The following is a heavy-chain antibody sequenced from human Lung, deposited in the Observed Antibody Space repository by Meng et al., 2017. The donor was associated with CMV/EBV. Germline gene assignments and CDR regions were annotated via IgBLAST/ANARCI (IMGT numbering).Heavy chain of an antibody. V-gene: IGHV4-4*07. J-gene: IGHJ4*02. CDR2: IYTSGTT. CDR1: GGSISSYY. Sequence: QVRLQESCRGLVKPSETLSLTCTVAGGSISSYYWSWIRQSAGKGLEWIGRIYTSGTTIYNPSLKSRLTLSLDTSKNQFSLKLNSVTAADTAVYYCARAEADTGNFDYWGQGTLVTVSS. CDR3: ARAEADTGNFDY. D-gene: IGHD6-19*01.